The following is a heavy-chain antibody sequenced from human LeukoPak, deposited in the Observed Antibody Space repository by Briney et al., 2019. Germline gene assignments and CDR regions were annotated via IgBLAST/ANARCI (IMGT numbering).Heavy chain of an antibody. J-gene: IGHJ4*02. Sequence: ASVKVSCKASGGTFSSYAVSWVRQAPGQGLEWMGMIIPILATEFYAQKVQDRLTITADPSTSTAYMELSSLRSDDTAVYYCARDRRAAGGFFSPEYWGQGTQVTVSS. CDR2: IIPILATE. CDR1: GGTFSSYA. CDR3: ARDRRAAGGFFSPEY. V-gene: IGHV1-69*11. D-gene: IGHD6-13*01.